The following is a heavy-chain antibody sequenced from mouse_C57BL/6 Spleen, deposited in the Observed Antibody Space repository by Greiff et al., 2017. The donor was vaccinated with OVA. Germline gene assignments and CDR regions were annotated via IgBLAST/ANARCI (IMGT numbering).Heavy chain of an antibody. CDR3: ARVYGNLSWFAY. V-gene: IGHV1-69*01. D-gene: IGHD2-1*01. J-gene: IGHJ3*01. CDR1: GYTFTSYW. Sequence: QVQLQQSGAELVMPGASVKLSCKASGYTFTSYWMHWVKQRPGQGLEWIGEIDPSDSYTNYNQKFKGKSTLTVDKSSSTAYMQLSSLTSEDSAVYYCARVYGNLSWFAYWGQGTLVTVSA. CDR2: IDPSDSYT.